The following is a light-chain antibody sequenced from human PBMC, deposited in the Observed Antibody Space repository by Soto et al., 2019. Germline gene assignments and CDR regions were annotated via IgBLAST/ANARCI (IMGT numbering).Light chain of an antibody. CDR1: QSGSSQ. V-gene: IGKV3-15*01. Sequence: ILMTHSPATLSLAPGERCPLSCSARQSGSSQLACYEQRRVQAPRLLIYGASSRATGIAARFSGSGSVTVFTLTTSSLQSEGFAVDYCQQYDRWPPLTFGGGTKVDI. J-gene: IGKJ4*01. CDR3: QQYDRWPPLT. CDR2: GAS.